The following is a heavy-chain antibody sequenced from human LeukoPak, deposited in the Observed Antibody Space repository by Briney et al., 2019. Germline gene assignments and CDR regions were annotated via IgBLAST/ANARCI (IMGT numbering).Heavy chain of an antibody. V-gene: IGHV3-21*01. CDR1: GFTFSSYS. D-gene: IGHD5-12*01. CDR2: ISSSSSYI. J-gene: IGHJ6*02. CDR3: ARWIPYYYGMDV. Sequence: PGGSLRLSCAASGFTFSSYSMNWDRQAPGKGLEWVSSISSSSSYIYYADSVKGRFTISRGNAKNSLYLQMNSLRAEDTAVYYCARWIPYYYGMDVWGQGTTVTVSS.